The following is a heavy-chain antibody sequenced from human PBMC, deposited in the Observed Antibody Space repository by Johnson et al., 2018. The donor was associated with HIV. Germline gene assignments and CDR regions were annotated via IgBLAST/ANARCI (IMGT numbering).Heavy chain of an antibody. D-gene: IGHD4-23*01. CDR1: GFTVSSNY. J-gene: IGHJ3*02. CDR3: ARDFNSGSPDGAFDI. Sequence: VQLVESGGGLIQPGGSLRLSCAASGFTVSSNYMNWVRQAPGKGLEWVSVIYSGGNTYYADSVKGRFTISRDNFKNTLYLQMNSLRAEDTAVYYCARDFNSGSPDGAFDIWGQGTMVTVSS. V-gene: IGHV3-53*01. CDR2: IYSGGNT.